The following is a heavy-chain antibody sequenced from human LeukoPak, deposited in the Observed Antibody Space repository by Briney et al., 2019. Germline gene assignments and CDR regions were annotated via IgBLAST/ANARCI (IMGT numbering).Heavy chain of an antibody. CDR3: ARLGSVGYYNYQYMDI. J-gene: IGHJ6*03. D-gene: IGHD3-10*01. V-gene: IGHV4-34*01. Sequence: SETLSLTCAVHGGSFSGYCWSWIRQPPGKGLEWIGEINDIGNTNYDPSLRSRVIISVDTSKNQFSLSLTSATAADKAVYFCARLGSVGYYNYQYMDIWGNGTTVTVSS. CDR1: GGSFSGYC. CDR2: INDIGNT.